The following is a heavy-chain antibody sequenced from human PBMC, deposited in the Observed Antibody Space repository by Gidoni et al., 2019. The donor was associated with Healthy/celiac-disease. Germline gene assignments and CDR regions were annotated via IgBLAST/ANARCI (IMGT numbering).Heavy chain of an antibody. J-gene: IGHJ4*02. CDR3: ARESYYYDSSGYLFDY. CDR1: GGSIRSGSYY. D-gene: IGHD3-22*01. CDR2: IYTSGST. V-gene: IGHV4-61*02. Sequence: QVQLQESGPGLVKPSQTLSLTCTVSGGSIRSGSYYWSWIRQPAGKGLEWIGRIYTSGSTNYNPSLKSRVTISVDTSKNQFSLKLSSVTAADTAVYYCARESYYYDSSGYLFDYWGQGTLVTVSS.